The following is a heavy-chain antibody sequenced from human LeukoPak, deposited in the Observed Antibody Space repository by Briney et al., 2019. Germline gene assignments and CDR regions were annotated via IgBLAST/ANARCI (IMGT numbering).Heavy chain of an antibody. CDR2: ISGSGGNT. V-gene: IGHV3-23*01. J-gene: IGHJ4*02. Sequence: GGSLRLSCAASGFTFSIYAMSWVRQTPGKGLEWVSAISGSGGNTYYADSVKGRFTIPRDNSKNTLYLQMNSLRGDDTAVYYCAKGPLTEVAGTTWDYWGQGTLVTVSS. D-gene: IGHD6-19*01. CDR3: AKGPLTEVAGTTWDY. CDR1: GFTFSIYA.